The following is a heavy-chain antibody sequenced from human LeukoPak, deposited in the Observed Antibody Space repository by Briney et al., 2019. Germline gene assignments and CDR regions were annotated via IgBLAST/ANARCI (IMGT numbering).Heavy chain of an antibody. D-gene: IGHD5-12*01. V-gene: IGHV1-69*04. CDR1: GGTFSSYA. J-gene: IGHJ4*02. Sequence: GASVKVSCKASGGTFSSYAISWVRQAPGQGLGWMGRIIPILGIANYAQKFQGRVTITADKSTSTAYMELSSLRSEDTAVYYCARDHGLYSGYDSGDFDYWGQGTLVTVSS. CDR3: ARDHGLYSGYDSGDFDY. CDR2: IIPILGIA.